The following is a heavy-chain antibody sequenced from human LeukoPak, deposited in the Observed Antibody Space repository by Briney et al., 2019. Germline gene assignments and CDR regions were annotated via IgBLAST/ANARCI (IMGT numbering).Heavy chain of an antibody. CDR2: IYYSGST. Sequence: SETLSPTCTVSGGSISSYYWSWIRQPPGKGLEWIGYIYYSGSTNYNPSLKSRVTISVDTSKNQFSLKLSSVTAADTAVYHCARDLRRDGYKYYFDYWGQGTLVTVSS. CDR3: ARDLRRDGYKYYFDY. CDR1: GGSISSYY. V-gene: IGHV4-59*01. J-gene: IGHJ4*02. D-gene: IGHD5-24*01.